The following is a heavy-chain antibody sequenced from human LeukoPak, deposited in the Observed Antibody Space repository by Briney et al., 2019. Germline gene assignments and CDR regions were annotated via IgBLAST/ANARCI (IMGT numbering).Heavy chain of an antibody. CDR3: ARRKYSYGPYFDY. CDR2: IKQVGSEK. Sequence: PGGSLRLSCAASGFTFSSYWMSWVRQASGKGLEWVANIKQVGSEKYYVDSVKGRFTISRDNAKNSLYLQMNSLRAEDTAVYYCARRKYSYGPYFDYWGQGTLVTVSS. J-gene: IGHJ4*02. D-gene: IGHD5-18*01. V-gene: IGHV3-7*01. CDR1: GFTFSSYW.